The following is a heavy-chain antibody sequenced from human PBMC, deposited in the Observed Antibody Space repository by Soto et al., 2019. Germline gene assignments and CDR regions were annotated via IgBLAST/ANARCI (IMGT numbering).Heavy chain of an antibody. CDR2: ISYDGSNK. CDR3: AKDSRGGTDVGYFDY. Sequence: LRLSCAASGFTFSSYGMHWVRQAPGKGLEWVAVISYDGSNKYYADSVKGRFTISRDNSKNTLYLQMNSLRAEDTAVYYCAKDSRGGTDVGYFDYWGQGTLVTVSS. D-gene: IGHD1-26*01. V-gene: IGHV3-30*18. CDR1: GFTFSSYG. J-gene: IGHJ4*02.